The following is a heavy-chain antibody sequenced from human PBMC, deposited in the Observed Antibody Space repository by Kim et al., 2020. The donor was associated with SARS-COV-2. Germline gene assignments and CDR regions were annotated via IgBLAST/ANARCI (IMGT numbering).Heavy chain of an antibody. V-gene: IGHV3-43*02. J-gene: IGHJ6*03. CDR1: GFTFDDYA. D-gene: IGHD2-8*02. CDR2: ISGDGGST. Sequence: GGSLRLSCAASGFTFDDYAMHRVRQAPGKGLEWVSLISGDGGSTYYADSVKGRFTISRDNSKNSLYLQMNSLRTEDTALYYCLTGGLDGGHYMDVWGKGTTVTVSS. CDR3: LTGGLDGGHYMDV.